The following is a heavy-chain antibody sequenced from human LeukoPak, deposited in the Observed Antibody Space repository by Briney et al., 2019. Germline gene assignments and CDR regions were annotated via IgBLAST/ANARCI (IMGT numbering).Heavy chain of an antibody. CDR3: AKGRGTAMVPLDY. CDR1: GFPFSSYG. V-gene: IGHV3-23*01. D-gene: IGHD5-18*01. Sequence: PGGSLRLSCDASGFPFSSYGMSWVRQAPGKGLEWVSAISGSGGNRYYADALKGRFTRRFTISRDNSKNTLYLQMNNLRAEDTAIYYCAKGRGTAMVPLDYWGQGTLVTVSP. J-gene: IGHJ4*02. CDR2: ISGSGGNR.